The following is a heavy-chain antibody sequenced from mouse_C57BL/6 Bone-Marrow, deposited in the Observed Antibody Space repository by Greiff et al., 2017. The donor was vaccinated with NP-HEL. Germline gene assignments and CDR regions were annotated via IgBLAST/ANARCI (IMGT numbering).Heavy chain of an antibody. V-gene: IGHV1-80*01. CDR2: IYPGDGDT. CDR1: GYAFSSYW. Sequence: QVQLKQSGAELVKPGASVKISCKASGYAFSSYWMNWVKQRPGTGLEWIGQIYPGDGDTNYNGKFKGKATLTADKSSSTAYMQLSSLTSEDSAVYFCARDGKSYYFDYWGQGTTLTVSS. CDR3: ARDGKSYYFDY. J-gene: IGHJ2*01. D-gene: IGHD1-1*01.